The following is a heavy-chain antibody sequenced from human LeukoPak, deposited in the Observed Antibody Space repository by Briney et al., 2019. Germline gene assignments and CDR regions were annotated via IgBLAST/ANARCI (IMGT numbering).Heavy chain of an antibody. D-gene: IGHD4-11*01. J-gene: IGHJ4*01. V-gene: IGHV4-39*01. CDR3: ATHRQGDYTFEGFDY. CDR1: GASMSGNSYY. CDR2: IFYSGLT. Sequence: SETLSLTCSVSGASMSGNSYYWAWIRQSPGKGLEWIGSIFYSGLTYYKPSLESQVTLSVDLSKNQFSLKLSSVTAADTAVYFCATHRQGDYTFEGFDYWGHGTLVTVSA.